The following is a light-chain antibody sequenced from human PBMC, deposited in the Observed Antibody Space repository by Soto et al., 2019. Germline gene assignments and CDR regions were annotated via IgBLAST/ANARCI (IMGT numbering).Light chain of an antibody. CDR3: QQYGTSLFP. Sequence: EIVLTQSPGTLSLSPGERATLSCRASQTVSTKYIAWYQQKPGQAPRLLIYGSSSRATGIPDRFSGSGSGTDFTLTISRLEPEDCAVYYCQQYGTSLFPFGPGTKVDIK. V-gene: IGKV3-20*01. CDR1: QTVSTKY. J-gene: IGKJ3*01. CDR2: GSS.